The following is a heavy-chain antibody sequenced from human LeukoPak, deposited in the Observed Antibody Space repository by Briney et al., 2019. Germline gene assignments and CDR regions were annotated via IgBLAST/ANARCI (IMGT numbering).Heavy chain of an antibody. V-gene: IGHV3-66*01. Sequence: PGGSLRLSCAASAFTVSSNHMSWVRQAPGKGLEWVSDIYTGGSTYYADSVMGRFTISRDNSKNTLYLQMNSLRAEDTAVYYCARDLLTSHWGQGTLVTVSSGMDVWGQGTTVTVSS. D-gene: IGHD7-27*01. CDR3: ARDLLTSHWGQGTLVTVSSGMDV. J-gene: IGHJ6*02. CDR1: AFTVSSNH. CDR2: IYTGGST.